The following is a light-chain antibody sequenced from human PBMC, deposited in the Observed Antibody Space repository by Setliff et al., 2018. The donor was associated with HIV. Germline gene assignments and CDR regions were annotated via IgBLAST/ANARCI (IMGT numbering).Light chain of an antibody. CDR1: SSDVGLYNF. J-gene: IGLJ1*01. V-gene: IGLV2-14*01. CDR3: SSFRTSRKFG. CDR2: DVT. Sequence: QSALTQPASVSGSPGQSITISCTGTSSDVGLYNFVSWYQQHPGKVPELIIYDVTNRPSGISRRFSGAKSGNTASLTISGLQADDEADYYCSSFRTSRKFGFGTGTKSPS.